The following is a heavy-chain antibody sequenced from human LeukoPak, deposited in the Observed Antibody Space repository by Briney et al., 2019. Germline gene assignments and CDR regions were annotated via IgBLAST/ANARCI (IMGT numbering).Heavy chain of an antibody. CDR1: GFTFSDAW. CDR3: TTRRQDGW. V-gene: IGHV3-15*01. J-gene: IGHJ4*02. D-gene: IGHD2-15*01. Sequence: GGTLRLSCVGSGFTFSDAWMSWVRQAPGKGLEWVGRIKSKSDGGTIDYAAPVKGRFTISRDDSRNTLYPQMNSLKTEDTAVYYCTTRRQDGWWGQGTLVTVS. CDR2: IKSKSDGGTI.